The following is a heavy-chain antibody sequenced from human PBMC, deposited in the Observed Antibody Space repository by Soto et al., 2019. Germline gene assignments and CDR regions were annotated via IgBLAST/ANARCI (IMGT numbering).Heavy chain of an antibody. J-gene: IGHJ5*02. Sequence: GGSLRLSCAGSGFTFGDSYISWMRQAPGKGLEWLSYISPGSRYPAYADSVKGRFTISRDNAKRSLYLQMMSLTAEDTAIYYCVRGGGGGLFDPWGQGTMVTVSS. CDR2: ISPGSRYP. D-gene: IGHD2-15*01. CDR1: GFTFGDSY. V-gene: IGHV3-11*06. CDR3: VRGGGGGLFDP.